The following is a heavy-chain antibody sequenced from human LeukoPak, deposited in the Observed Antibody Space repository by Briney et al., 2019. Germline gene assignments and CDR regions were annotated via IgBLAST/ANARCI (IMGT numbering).Heavy chain of an antibody. CDR1: GFTFSRYD. J-gene: IGHJ2*01. CDR3: ARTTVTTGPYWYFDL. V-gene: IGHV3-13*01. CDR2: ITIAGDT. Sequence: GGSLRLSCAASGFTFSRYDMHWVRQAAGKGLEWVSAITIAGDTYYPGSVKGRFTISRENAKNSLYLQMNSLRAGDTAVYHCARTTVTTGPYWYFDLWGRGTLVTVSS. D-gene: IGHD4-17*01.